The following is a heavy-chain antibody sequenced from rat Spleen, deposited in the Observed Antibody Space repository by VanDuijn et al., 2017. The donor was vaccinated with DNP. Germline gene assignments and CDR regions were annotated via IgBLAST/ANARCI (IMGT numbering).Heavy chain of an antibody. J-gene: IGHJ2*01. CDR1: GFSLTDYS. D-gene: IGHD1-11*01. CDR2: ISSGGST. CDR3: TRENYGYLL. Sequence: QVQLKESGPGMVQPSQTLSLTCTVSGFSLTDYSVHWVRQPPGKVLEWIAAISSGGSTYYNSALKSRLSISRDTSKSQVFLKMNSLQTEDTAIYYCTRENYGYLLWGQGVMVTVSS. V-gene: IGHV2-19*01.